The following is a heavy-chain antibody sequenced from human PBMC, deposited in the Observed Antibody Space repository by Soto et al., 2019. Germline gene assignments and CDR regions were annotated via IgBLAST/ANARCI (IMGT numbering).Heavy chain of an antibody. J-gene: IGHJ5*02. D-gene: IGHD3-10*01. CDR1: GGSFSGYY. Sequence: QVQLQQWGAGLLEPSETLSLTCGVYGGSFSGYYWSWIRQPPGKGLEWLGEINHSGSTNYNPSLKSRVTISVDTSKYQFSLKLSSVTAADTAVYYCARFPGALYYYGSGSSNWFDPWGQGTLVTVSS. V-gene: IGHV4-34*01. CDR2: INHSGST. CDR3: ARFPGALYYYGSGSSNWFDP.